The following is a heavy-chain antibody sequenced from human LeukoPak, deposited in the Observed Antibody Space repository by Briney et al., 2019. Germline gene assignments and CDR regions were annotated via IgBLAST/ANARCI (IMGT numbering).Heavy chain of an antibody. CDR3: ARVQGYCSTTSCYPHY. Sequence: EASVKVSCKASGYTLTNYALKWVRQAPGQGLEWMGWINTNTGNPTYAQGFTGRFVFSFDTSVNTAYLQISSLKAEDTAIYYCARVQGYCSTTSCYPHYWGQGTLVTVSS. CDR1: GYTLTNYA. J-gene: IGHJ4*02. CDR2: INTNTGNP. V-gene: IGHV7-4-1*02. D-gene: IGHD2-2*01.